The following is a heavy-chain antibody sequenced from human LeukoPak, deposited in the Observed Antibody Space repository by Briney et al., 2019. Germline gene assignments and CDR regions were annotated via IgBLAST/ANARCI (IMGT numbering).Heavy chain of an antibody. CDR3: ARERPLYYDILTGYSSIWDH. D-gene: IGHD3-9*01. CDR1: GGSISSYY. J-gene: IGHJ4*02. Sequence: PSETLSLTCTVSGGSISSYYWSWIRQPPGKGLEWIGYIYYSGSTNYNPSLKSRVTISVDTSKNQFSLKLSSVTAADTAVYYCARERPLYYDILTGYSSIWDHWGQGTLVTVSS. V-gene: IGHV4-59*01. CDR2: IYYSGST.